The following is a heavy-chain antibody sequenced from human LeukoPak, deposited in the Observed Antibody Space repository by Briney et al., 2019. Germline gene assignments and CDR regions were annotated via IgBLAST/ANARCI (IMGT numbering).Heavy chain of an antibody. Sequence: AASVKVSCKASGYTFTDYYMHWVRQAPGQGLEWMGWINPNNGGTTYAQKFQGRVTMARDTSISTAYMELSSLRSDDTAVYYCARGYCSGDCFTLFDYWGQGTLVTVSS. CDR1: GYTFTDYY. CDR2: INPNNGGT. D-gene: IGHD2-21*02. V-gene: IGHV1-2*02. CDR3: ARGYCSGDCFTLFDY. J-gene: IGHJ4*02.